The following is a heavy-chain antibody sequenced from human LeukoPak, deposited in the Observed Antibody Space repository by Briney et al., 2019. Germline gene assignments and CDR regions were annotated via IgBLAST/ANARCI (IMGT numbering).Heavy chain of an antibody. Sequence: GGSLRLSCAASGFTFSSYALHWVRQAPGKGLEWVAVVSCDGTTIYYADSVKGRFTISRDNSKNTLYLQMNSLRAEDTAVYFCARDLRCGSGTYKGYFDYWGQGNLVTVSS. CDR1: GFTFSSYA. J-gene: IGHJ4*02. V-gene: IGHV3-30-3*01. CDR2: VSCDGTTI. D-gene: IGHD3-10*01. CDR3: ARDLRCGSGTYKGYFDY.